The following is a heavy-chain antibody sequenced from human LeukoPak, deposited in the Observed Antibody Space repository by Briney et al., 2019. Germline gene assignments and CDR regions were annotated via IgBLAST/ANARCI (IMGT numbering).Heavy chain of an antibody. Sequence: SETLSLTCTVSGDSISSGDYYWSWIRQPPGKGLEWIGEINHSGGINYNPSLKSRVTISRDTSKNQFFLKVSSVTAADTAVYYCARGRNYDYIWGSYRTPYYFDYWGQGTLVTVSS. CDR3: ARGRNYDYIWGSYRTPYYFDY. D-gene: IGHD3-16*01. CDR2: INHSGGI. V-gene: IGHV4-39*07. J-gene: IGHJ4*02. CDR1: GDSISSGDYY.